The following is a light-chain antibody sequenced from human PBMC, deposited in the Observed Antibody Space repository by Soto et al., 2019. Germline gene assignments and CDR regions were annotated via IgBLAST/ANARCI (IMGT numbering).Light chain of an antibody. J-gene: IGKJ1*01. V-gene: IGKV3-11*01. CDR1: QSVSSY. CDR3: QQRSNWPTWT. Sequence: EIVLTQSPATLSLSPGERATLSCRASQSVSSYLAWYQQKPGQAPRLXXYDASNRANGIPARFSGSGSGTDLTLTISSLEPEDFAVYYCQQRSNWPTWTFGQGTKVDIK. CDR2: DAS.